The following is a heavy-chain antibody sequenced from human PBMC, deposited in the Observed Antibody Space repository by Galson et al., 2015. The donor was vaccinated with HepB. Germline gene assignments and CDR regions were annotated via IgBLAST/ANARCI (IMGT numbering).Heavy chain of an antibody. CDR3: ARHWDGTGLPYYLDY. J-gene: IGHJ4*02. D-gene: IGHD1-1*01. V-gene: IGHV4-39*01. Sequence: ETLSLTCTVSGGSISSSSYYWGWIRQPPGKGLEWIGSIYYSGSTYYNPSLKSRVTISVDTSKNQFSLKLSSVTAADTAVYYCARHWDGTGLPYYLDYWGQGTLVTVSS. CDR1: GGSISSSSYY. CDR2: IYYSGST.